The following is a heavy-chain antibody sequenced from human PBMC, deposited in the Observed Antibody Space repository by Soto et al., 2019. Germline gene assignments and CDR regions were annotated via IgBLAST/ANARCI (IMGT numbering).Heavy chain of an antibody. CDR1: GGSISSGGYS. CDR2: IYHSGST. V-gene: IGHV4-30-2*01. Sequence: SETLSLTCAVSGGSISSGGYSWSWIRQPPGKGLEWIGYIYHSGSTYYNPSLKSRVTISVDRSKNQFSLKLSSVTAADTAVYYCARVSMVRGVTGWFDPWGQGTLVTVSS. CDR3: ARVSMVRGVTGWFDP. D-gene: IGHD3-10*01. J-gene: IGHJ5*02.